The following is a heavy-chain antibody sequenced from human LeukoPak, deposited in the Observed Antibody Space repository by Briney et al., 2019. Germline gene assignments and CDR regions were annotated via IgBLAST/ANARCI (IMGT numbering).Heavy chain of an antibody. CDR2: IHVTGRT. Sequence: SQTLSLTCTVSGASISSGNYYWSWIRQTAGKGLEWIGRIHVTGRTDYNPSLKSRVPVSLDTAKNQYSLQLSSVSAADTAIYYCARGHTGQNWFDPWGQGTLVTVSS. CDR1: GASISSGNYY. J-gene: IGHJ5*02. V-gene: IGHV4-61*02. CDR3: ARGHTGQNWFDP. D-gene: IGHD2-8*02.